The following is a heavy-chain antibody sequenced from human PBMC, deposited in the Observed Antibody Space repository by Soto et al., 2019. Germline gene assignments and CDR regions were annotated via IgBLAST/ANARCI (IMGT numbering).Heavy chain of an antibody. Sequence: QVQLVQSGTEVKKPGASVKVSCKASGYTFTNFGISWVRQAPGQGLEWMGWISTDNGNTKYAQNLQGRVTMTTDKSTNTVYMELWSLRSDDTAVYYCVRDTDCSSGACYIGYWGQGTLITVSS. V-gene: IGHV1-18*01. CDR1: GYTFTNFG. J-gene: IGHJ4*02. CDR3: VRDTDCSSGACYIGY. D-gene: IGHD2-8*01. CDR2: ISTDNGNT.